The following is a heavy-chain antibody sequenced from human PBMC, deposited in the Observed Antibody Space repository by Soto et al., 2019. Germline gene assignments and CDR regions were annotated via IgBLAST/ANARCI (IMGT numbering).Heavy chain of an antibody. Sequence: SETLSLTCTVSGCSISSSSYYWGWIRQPPGKGLEWIGSIYYSGSTYYNPSLKSRVTISVDTSKNQFSLKLSSVTAADTAVYYCARRMNCDILTGYYRVADYWGQGALVT. J-gene: IGHJ4*02. CDR1: GCSISSSSYY. CDR2: IYYSGST. V-gene: IGHV4-39*01. CDR3: ARRMNCDILTGYYRVADY. D-gene: IGHD3-9*01.